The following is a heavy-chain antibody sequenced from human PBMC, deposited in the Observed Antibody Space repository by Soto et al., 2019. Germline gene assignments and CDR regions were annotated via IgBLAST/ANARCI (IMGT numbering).Heavy chain of an antibody. CDR2: ISGTGGSA. Sequence: EVQLLESGGGLVQPGGSLRLSCAASGLTFSNYGMNWVRQAPGKGLEGVGGISGTGGSAYHADSVKGRLTISRDNSKNTLYLQMNSLRAEDTAIYYCVKEGSGWDSRGSFDFWGRGTMVTVSS. D-gene: IGHD6-19*01. V-gene: IGHV3-23*01. CDR3: VKEGSGWDSRGSFDF. J-gene: IGHJ3*01. CDR1: GLTFSNYG.